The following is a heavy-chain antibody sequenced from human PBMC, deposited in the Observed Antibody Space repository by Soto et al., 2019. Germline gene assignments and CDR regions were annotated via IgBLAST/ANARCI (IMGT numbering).Heavy chain of an antibody. Sequence: PSETQSLTYTVSGGSISSYYWSWIRQPPGKGLEWIGYIYYSGSTNYNPSLKSRVTISVDTSKNQFSLKLSSVTAADTAVYYCARDRGPWAAAKTGGYFDYWGQGTLVTVSS. V-gene: IGHV4-59*01. J-gene: IGHJ4*02. CDR3: ARDRGPWAAAKTGGYFDY. CDR2: IYYSGST. D-gene: IGHD6-13*01. CDR1: GGSISSYY.